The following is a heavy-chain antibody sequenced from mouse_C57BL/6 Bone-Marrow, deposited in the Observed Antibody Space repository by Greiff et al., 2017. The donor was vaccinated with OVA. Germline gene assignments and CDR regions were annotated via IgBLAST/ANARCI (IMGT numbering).Heavy chain of an antibody. CDR2: IDPSDSYT. Sequence: QVQLQQPGAELVMPGASVKLSCKASGYTFTSYWMHWVKQRPGQGLEWIGEIDPSDSYTNYNQKFKGKSTLTVDKSSSTAYMQLSSLTSEDSAVYYCARCYYDSSLYAMDYWGQGTSVTVSS. CDR3: ARCYYDSSLYAMDY. V-gene: IGHV1-69*01. D-gene: IGHD1-1*01. CDR1: GYTFTSYW. J-gene: IGHJ4*01.